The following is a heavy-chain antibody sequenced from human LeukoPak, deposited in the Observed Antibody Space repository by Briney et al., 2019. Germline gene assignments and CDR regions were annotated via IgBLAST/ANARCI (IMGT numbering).Heavy chain of an antibody. CDR2: ISGDGGSI. J-gene: IGHJ5*02. D-gene: IGHD2-2*01. V-gene: IGHV3-43*02. Sequence: RGSPRLSCVASGFTFDDYSMHGVRQAPGKGLEWVSLISGDGGSIYYAGSVKGRFPISRENSKSSLKLQMNSLRTEDTALYYCAKGPNPYGSSTSCYAPRGQGTLVTVSS. CDR1: GFTFDDYS. CDR3: AKGPNPYGSSTSCYAP.